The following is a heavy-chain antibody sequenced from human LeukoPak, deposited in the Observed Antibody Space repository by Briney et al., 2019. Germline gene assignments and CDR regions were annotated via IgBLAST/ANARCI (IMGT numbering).Heavy chain of an antibody. D-gene: IGHD6-6*01. CDR2: ISAYNGNT. CDR3: ARDRGSIAARRGYAFDI. V-gene: IGHV1-18*01. CDR1: GYTFTSYG. Sequence: GASVKVSCKASGYTFTSYGISWVRQAPGQGLEWMGWISAYNGNTNYAQKFQGRVTMTRDTSTSTVYMELSSLRSEDTAVYYCARDRGSIAARRGYAFDIWGQGTMVTVSS. J-gene: IGHJ3*02.